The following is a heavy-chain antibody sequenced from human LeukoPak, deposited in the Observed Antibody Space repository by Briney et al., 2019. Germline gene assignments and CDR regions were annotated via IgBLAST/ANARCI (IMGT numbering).Heavy chain of an antibody. J-gene: IGHJ5*02. CDR2: ISSSSSTI. V-gene: IGHV3-48*01. CDR1: GFTFSRYS. Sequence: GGSLRLSCAASGFTFSRYSMNWVRQAPGKGLEWVSYISSSSSTIYYADSVKGRFTISRDNAKNSLYLQMNSLRAEDTAVYYCARDGCSSTSCYSSWFDPWGQGTLVTVSS. CDR3: ARDGCSSTSCYSSWFDP. D-gene: IGHD2-2*01.